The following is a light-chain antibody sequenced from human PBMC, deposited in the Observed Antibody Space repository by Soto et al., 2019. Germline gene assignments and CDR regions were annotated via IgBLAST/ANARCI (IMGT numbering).Light chain of an antibody. CDR1: QGIGSN. V-gene: IGKV3-15*01. CDR3: QQYGGSPRT. J-gene: IGKJ2*01. Sequence: EVVMTQSPATMSVSPGDRATLSCRASQGIGSNLAWYQQKPGQSPRLLIYDASTRATGFPARFSGSGSGTDFTLTISSLQSEDFAVYYCQQYGGSPRTFGQGTKLEI. CDR2: DAS.